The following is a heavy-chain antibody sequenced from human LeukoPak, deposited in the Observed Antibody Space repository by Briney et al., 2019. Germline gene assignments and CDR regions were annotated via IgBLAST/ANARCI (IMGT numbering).Heavy chain of an antibody. J-gene: IGHJ6*02. CDR2: INHSGST. CDR3: ARAGYYGSGSYYPPHYYCYGMDV. Sequence: PSETLSLTCAVYGVSFSGYYWSWIRQPPGKGLEWIGEINHSGSTNYNPSLKSRVTISVDTSKNQFSLKLSSVTAADTAVYYCARAGYYGSGSYYPPHYYCYGMDVWGQGTTVTVSS. V-gene: IGHV4-34*01. CDR1: GVSFSGYY. D-gene: IGHD3-10*01.